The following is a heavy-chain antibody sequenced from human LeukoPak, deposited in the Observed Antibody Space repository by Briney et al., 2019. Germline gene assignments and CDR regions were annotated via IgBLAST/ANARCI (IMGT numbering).Heavy chain of an antibody. CDR3: AREMNYGSGSSADYYYYMDV. Sequence: ASVKVSCKASGYTFTSYYIHWVRQAPGQGLEWMGWIDPNSGGTNFAQKFQGRVTMTTDTSITTAYMELTRLRSDDTAVYYCAREMNYGSGSSADYYYYMDVWGKGTTVTISS. CDR1: GYTFTSYY. CDR2: IDPNSGGT. D-gene: IGHD3-10*01. J-gene: IGHJ6*03. V-gene: IGHV1-2*02.